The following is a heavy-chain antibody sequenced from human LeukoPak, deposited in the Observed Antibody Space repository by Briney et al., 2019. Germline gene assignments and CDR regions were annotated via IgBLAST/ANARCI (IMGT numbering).Heavy chain of an antibody. CDR2: IIPIFGTA. CDR1: GGTFSRYG. CDR3: ARGGGWYCSSTSCYTNGWFDP. V-gene: IGHV1-69*05. D-gene: IGHD2-2*02. J-gene: IGHJ5*02. Sequence: GASVKVSCKASGGTFSRYGINWVRQAPGQGLEWMGGIIPIFGTANYAQKFQGRVTITRNTSISTAYMELSSLRSEDTAVYYCARGGGWYCSSTSCYTNGWFDPWGQGTLVTVSS.